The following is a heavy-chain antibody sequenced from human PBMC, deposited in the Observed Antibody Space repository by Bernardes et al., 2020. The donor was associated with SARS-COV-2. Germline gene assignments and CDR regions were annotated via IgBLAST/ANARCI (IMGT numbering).Heavy chain of an antibody. Sequence: GGSLRLSCVTSGFTFSDYTMHWVRRAPGKGLEWVAVIWHDGRREHYEDSVKGRFTISRDNPNNTLYLQMNSLRAEDTALYHCATEVGEWFESWGQGTLVTVSS. V-gene: IGHV3-33*03. D-gene: IGHD4-17*01. CDR3: ATEVGEWFES. CDR2: IWHDGRRE. J-gene: IGHJ5*01. CDR1: GFTFSDYT.